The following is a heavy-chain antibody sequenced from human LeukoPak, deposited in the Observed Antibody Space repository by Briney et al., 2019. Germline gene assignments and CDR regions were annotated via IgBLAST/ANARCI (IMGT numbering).Heavy chain of an antibody. D-gene: IGHD6-13*01. J-gene: IGHJ5*02. CDR2: ISSSSSYI. V-gene: IGHV3-21*01. Sequence: GGSLRLSCAASGFTFSSYSMNWVRQAPGKGLEWVSSISSSSSYIYYADSVKGRFTISRDNAKNSLYLQMNSLRAEDTAVYYCARDGSSSRYVFRWFDPWGQGTLVTVSS. CDR1: GFTFSSYS. CDR3: ARDGSSSRYVFRWFDP.